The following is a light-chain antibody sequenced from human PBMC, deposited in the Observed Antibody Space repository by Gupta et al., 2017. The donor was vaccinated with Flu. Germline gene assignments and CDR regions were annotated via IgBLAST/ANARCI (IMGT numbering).Light chain of an antibody. CDR3: QQYNNWPLT. CDR2: GAS. Sequence: EILMTQCPATLSVSPGERATLSCRASQSVGSHLAWYQQKPGQAPRLLIYGASTRATGIPARFSGSGSGTEFTLTISSLQAEDFAVYYCQQYNNWPLTFGGGTKVEIK. V-gene: IGKV3-15*01. J-gene: IGKJ4*01. CDR1: QSVGSH.